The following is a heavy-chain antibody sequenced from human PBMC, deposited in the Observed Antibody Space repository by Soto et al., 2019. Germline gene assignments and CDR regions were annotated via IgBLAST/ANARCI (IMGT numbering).Heavy chain of an antibody. D-gene: IGHD2-15*01. CDR2: IWYDGSNK. V-gene: IGHV3-33*01. CDR1: GFTFSSYG. J-gene: IGHJ4*02. CDR3: ARESTVVAATFDY. Sequence: GGSLRLSCAASGFTFSSYGMHWVRQAPGKGLEWVAVIWYDGSNKYYADSVKGRFTISRDNSKNTLYLQMNSLGAEDTAVYYCARESTVVAATFDYWGQGTLVTVSS.